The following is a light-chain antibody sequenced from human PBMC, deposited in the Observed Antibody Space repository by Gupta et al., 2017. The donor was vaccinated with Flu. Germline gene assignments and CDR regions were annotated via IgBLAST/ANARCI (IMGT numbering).Light chain of an antibody. Sequence: QAALTQPASVSGSPGQSITISCTGTSSDVVCYNYVSWYQQHPGQAPNFIIYEVRNRPSGVPQRFSGSKSGTTDSLTIIGVQAEDEADYYCQSSQTSSYSFVFGAGTRLPVL. J-gene: IGLJ1*01. CDR1: SSDVVCYNY. CDR3: QSSQTSSYSFV. V-gene: IGLV2-14*01. CDR2: EVR.